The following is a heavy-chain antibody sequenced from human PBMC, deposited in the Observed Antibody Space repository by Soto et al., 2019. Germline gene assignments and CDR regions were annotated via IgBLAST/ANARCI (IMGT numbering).Heavy chain of an antibody. D-gene: IGHD6-13*01. CDR3: ARDLNPHIAAAGFTNYYYYYGMDV. J-gene: IGHJ6*02. CDR1: GFTFSSYA. CDR2: ISYDGSNK. Sequence: PGGSLRLSCAASGFTFSSYAMHWVRQAPGKGLEWVADISYDGSNKYYADSVKGRFTISRDNSKNTLYLQMNSLRAEDTAVYYCARDLNPHIAAAGFTNYYYYYGMDVWGQGTTVTVSS. V-gene: IGHV3-30-3*01.